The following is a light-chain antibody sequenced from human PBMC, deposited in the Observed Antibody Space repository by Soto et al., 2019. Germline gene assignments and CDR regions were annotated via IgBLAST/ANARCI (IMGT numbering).Light chain of an antibody. CDR3: SSYTSTSTLFV. Sequence: QSVLTQPASVSGSPGQSITISCTGTHSDVGGYDFVSWYQQHPGKAPKLIIFDVTNRPSGVSHRFSASKSGNTASLTISGLQTEDEAAYYCSSYTSTSTLFVFGTGTKLTVL. J-gene: IGLJ1*01. CDR1: HSDVGGYDF. CDR2: DVT. V-gene: IGLV2-14*01.